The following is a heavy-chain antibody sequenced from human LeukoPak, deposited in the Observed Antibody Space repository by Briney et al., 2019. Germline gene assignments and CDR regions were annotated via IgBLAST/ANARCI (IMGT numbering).Heavy chain of an antibody. Sequence: GGSLRLSCAASGFTFNTYTMNWVRQAPGKGLEWISFISSDSGTLCYADSVKGRFTISRDNAANSLYLQMNNLRDEDTAVYYCARRDPFDYWGQGTMVTVSS. J-gene: IGHJ4*02. CDR2: ISSDSGTL. CDR1: GFTFNTYT. CDR3: ARRDPFDY. V-gene: IGHV3-48*02.